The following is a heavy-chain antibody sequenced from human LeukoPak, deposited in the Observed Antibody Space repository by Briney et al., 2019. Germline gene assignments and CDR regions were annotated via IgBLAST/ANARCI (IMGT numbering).Heavy chain of an antibody. Sequence: SETLSLTCAVSGGSIGSSNWWSWVRQPPGKGLEWIGEIYHSGSTNYNPSLKSRVTISVDKSKNQFSLKLSSVTAADTAVYYCARTDSSGWLGVDYWGQGTLVTVSS. J-gene: IGHJ4*02. D-gene: IGHD6-19*01. V-gene: IGHV4-4*02. CDR3: ARTDSSGWLGVDY. CDR2: IYHSGST. CDR1: GGSIGSSNW.